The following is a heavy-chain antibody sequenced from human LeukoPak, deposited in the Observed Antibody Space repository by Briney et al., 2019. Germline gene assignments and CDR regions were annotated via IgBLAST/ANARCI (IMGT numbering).Heavy chain of an antibody. CDR2: INPNSGGT. CDR1: GYTFTSYY. CDR3: ARDHPRRGYCSSTSCPNTSDY. Sequence: ASVKVSCKASGYTFTSYYMHWVRQAPGQGLEWMGRINPNSGGTNYAQKFQGRVTMTRDTSISTAYMELSRLRSDDTAVYYCARDHPRRGYCSSTSCPNTSDYWGQGTLVTVSS. J-gene: IGHJ4*02. D-gene: IGHD2-2*01. V-gene: IGHV1-2*06.